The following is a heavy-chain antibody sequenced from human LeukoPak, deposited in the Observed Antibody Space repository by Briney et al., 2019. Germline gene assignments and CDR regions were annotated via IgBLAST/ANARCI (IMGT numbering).Heavy chain of an antibody. D-gene: IGHD3-16*01. CDR3: AKDGSLTSSDTGEDYYYYYMDV. CDR2: ISWDGGST. Sequence: GGSLRLSCAASGFTFDDYAMHWVRQAPGKGLEWVSLISWDGGSTYYADSVKGRFTISRDNSKNSLYLQMNSLRAEDTALYYCAKDGSLTSSDTGEDYYYYYMDVWGKGTTVTVSS. J-gene: IGHJ6*03. V-gene: IGHV3-43D*03. CDR1: GFTFDDYA.